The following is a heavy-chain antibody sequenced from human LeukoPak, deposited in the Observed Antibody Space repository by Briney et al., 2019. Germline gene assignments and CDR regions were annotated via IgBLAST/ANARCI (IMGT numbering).Heavy chain of an antibody. CDR3: ARVIKVSSGWYGNYYYYYMDV. V-gene: IGHV4-34*01. CDR1: GGSISSYY. Sequence: SETLSLTCTVSGGSISSYYWSWIRQPPGKGLEWIGEINHSGSTNYNPSLKSRVTISVDTSKNQFSLKLSSVTAADTAVYYCARVIKVSSGWYGNYYYYYMDVWGKGTTVTVSS. D-gene: IGHD6-19*01. J-gene: IGHJ6*03. CDR2: INHSGST.